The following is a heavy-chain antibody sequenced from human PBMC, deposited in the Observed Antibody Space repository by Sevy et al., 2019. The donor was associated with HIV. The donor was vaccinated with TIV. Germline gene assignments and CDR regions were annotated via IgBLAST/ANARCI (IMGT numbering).Heavy chain of an antibody. CDR1: GFTFSDYN. D-gene: IGHD6-6*01. CDR3: ARGVRNHDAFDL. CDR2: ISGLSNYI. V-gene: IGHV3-21*01. Sequence: GGSLRLSCAASGFTFSDYNMNWVRQAPGKGLEWVSYISGLSNYIYYADSVKGRFSISRDNAKNSLFLQMNSLRAEDTALYYCARGVRNHDAFDLWGQGTMVTVSS. J-gene: IGHJ3*01.